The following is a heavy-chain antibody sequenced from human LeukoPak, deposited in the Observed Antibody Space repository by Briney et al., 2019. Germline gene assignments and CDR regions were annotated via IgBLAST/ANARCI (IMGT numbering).Heavy chain of an antibody. D-gene: IGHD1-26*01. J-gene: IGHJ4*02. CDR2: ISYDGSNK. CDR1: GFTFSSYA. Sequence: SGGSLRLSCAASGFTFSSYAMHWVRQAPGKGLEWVAVISYDGSNKYYADSVKGRFTISRDNSKNTLYLQMNSLRAEDTAVYYCAKDGVGATTEIDYWGQGTLVTVSS. V-gene: IGHV3-30*04. CDR3: AKDGVGATTEIDY.